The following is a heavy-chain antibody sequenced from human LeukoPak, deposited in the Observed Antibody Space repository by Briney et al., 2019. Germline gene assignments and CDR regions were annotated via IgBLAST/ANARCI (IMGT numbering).Heavy chain of an antibody. Sequence: PSETLSLTCTVSGGSIKSHFWSWVRQPPGKRLEWIGYIFHSGSTNYNPSLKSRVTISVDTSKNQFSLRLTSVTAADTAVYYCARTNPWDLTYYFDYWGQGTLVTVSS. D-gene: IGHD1-14*01. CDR1: GGSIKSHF. CDR3: ARTNPWDLTYYFDY. CDR2: IFHSGST. J-gene: IGHJ4*02. V-gene: IGHV4-59*11.